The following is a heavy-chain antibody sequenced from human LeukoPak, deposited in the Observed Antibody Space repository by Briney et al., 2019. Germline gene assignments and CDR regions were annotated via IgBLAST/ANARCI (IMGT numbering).Heavy chain of an antibody. Sequence: TGGSLRLSCAVSGFNLCTYSMNWVRQAPGKGLEWISYISVCSSPDTIYYADSVKGRFTISRDNAKNSLYLQMNRLRAEDTAVYYCARTKVHYDRGGLYYWGQGALVTVSS. J-gene: IGHJ4*02. CDR1: GFNLCTYS. CDR3: ARTKVHYDRGGLYY. CDR2: ISVCSSPDTI. V-gene: IGHV3-48*01. D-gene: IGHD3-22*01.